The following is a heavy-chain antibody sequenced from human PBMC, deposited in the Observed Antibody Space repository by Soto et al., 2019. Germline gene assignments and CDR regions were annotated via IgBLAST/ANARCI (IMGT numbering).Heavy chain of an antibody. J-gene: IGHJ4*02. V-gene: IGHV1-8*01. D-gene: IGHD1-26*01. CDR3: AREVGKRVDY. CDR1: GYTFTSYD. CDR2: MNPNSCNT. Sequence: QVQLVQSGAEVKKPGASVKVYCKASGYTFTSYDINWVRQATGQGLEWMGWMNPNSCNTGDAQKFQGRGTMTRNTSKSTAYMELSSLRSEDTAVYYCAREVGKRVDYWGQGTLVTVSS.